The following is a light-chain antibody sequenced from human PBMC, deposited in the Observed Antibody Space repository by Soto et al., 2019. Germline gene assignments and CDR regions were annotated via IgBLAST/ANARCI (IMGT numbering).Light chain of an antibody. CDR3: EEGISDLSIVSAFLLIP. CDR1: QTISVY. Sequence: SLSASVGDTVIITCRASQTISVYLNWYQQIAGKAPKLLIYTASTLQTGVPSRFSGSGSGTDFTLTISSLQPEDFASFHAEEGISDLSIVSAFLLIPFGGGTRVDIK. J-gene: IGKJ4*01. CDR2: TAS. V-gene: IGKV1-39*01.